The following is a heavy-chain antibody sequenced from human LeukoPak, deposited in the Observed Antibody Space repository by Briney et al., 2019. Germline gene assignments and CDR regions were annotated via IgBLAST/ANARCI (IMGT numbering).Heavy chain of an antibody. D-gene: IGHD3-9*01. CDR2: MNPNSGNT. V-gene: IGHV1-8*01. J-gene: IGHJ4*02. CDR3: ARQGDYEILTGTPIDY. CDR1: GYTFTSYD. Sequence: ASVKVSCKASGYTFTSYDINWVRQATGQGLEWMGWMNPNSGNTGYAQKFQGRVTMTRNTSISTAYMELSSLRSEDTAVYYCARQGDYEILTGTPIDYWGQGTLVTVSS.